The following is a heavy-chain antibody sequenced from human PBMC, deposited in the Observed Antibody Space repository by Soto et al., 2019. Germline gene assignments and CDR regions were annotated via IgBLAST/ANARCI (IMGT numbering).Heavy chain of an antibody. V-gene: IGHV1-69*13. D-gene: IGHD3-10*01. CDR3: ARGGSVRGVIIMNYYYGMDV. CDR2: IIPIFGTA. J-gene: IGHJ6*02. Sequence: SVKVSCKASGGTFISYAISWVRQAPGQGLEWMGGIIPIFGTANYAQKFQGRVTITADESTSTAYMELSSLRSEDTAVYYCARGGSVRGVIIMNYYYGMDVWGQGTTVTVSS. CDR1: GGTFISYA.